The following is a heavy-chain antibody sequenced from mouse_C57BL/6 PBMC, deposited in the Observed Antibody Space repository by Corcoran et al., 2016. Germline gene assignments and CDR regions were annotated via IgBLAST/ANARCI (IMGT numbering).Heavy chain of an antibody. V-gene: IGHV9-3*01. D-gene: IGHD4-1*01. Sequence: QIQLVQSGPELKKPGETVKISCKASGYTFTTYGMSWVKQAPGKGLKWMGWINTYSGVPTYTEDFKGRFAYSLETSDSTAYLHINNLKNEDTATEFCARGTTGTKDFDVWGTGTTVTVSS. J-gene: IGHJ1*03. CDR3: ARGTTGTKDFDV. CDR2: INTYSGVP. CDR1: GYTFTTYG.